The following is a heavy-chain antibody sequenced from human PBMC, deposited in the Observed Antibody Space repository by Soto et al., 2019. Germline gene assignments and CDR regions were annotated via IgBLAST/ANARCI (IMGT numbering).Heavy chain of an antibody. Sequence: SVKVSFKASSYTFTSYAMHWVRQAPGQRLEWMGWINAGNGNTKYSQKFQGRVTITRDTSASTAYMELSSLRSEDTAVYYCASLGGWYNWNSGAFDIWGQGTMVTVSS. CDR2: INAGNGNT. CDR1: SYTFTSYA. V-gene: IGHV1-3*01. D-gene: IGHD1-7*01. CDR3: ASLGGWYNWNSGAFDI. J-gene: IGHJ3*02.